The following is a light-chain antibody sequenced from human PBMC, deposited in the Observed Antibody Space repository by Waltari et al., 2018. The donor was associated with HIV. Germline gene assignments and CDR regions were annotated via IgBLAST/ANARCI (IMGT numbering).Light chain of an antibody. CDR1: RSDVGPYSL. Sequence: QSALTQPASVSGSPGQSTTISCTGNRSDVGPYSLVSWYQHHQGKAPKLMIYEGNKRPSGVSNRFSGSKSGNTASLTISGLQSEDEAYYYCSSYTSFSSFLFGGGTKLTVL. CDR3: SSYTSFSSFL. V-gene: IGLV2-23*03. CDR2: EGN. J-gene: IGLJ2*01.